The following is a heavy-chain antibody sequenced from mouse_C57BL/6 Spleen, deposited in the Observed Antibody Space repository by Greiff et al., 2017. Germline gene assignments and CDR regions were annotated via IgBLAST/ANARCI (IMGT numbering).Heavy chain of an antibody. V-gene: IGHV1-55*01. D-gene: IGHD4-1*01. CDR3: ALNWDKGFDY. J-gene: IGHJ2*01. CDR1: GYTFTSYW. Sequence: QVQLKESGAELVKPGASVKMSCKASGYTFTSYWITWVKQRPGQGLEWIGDIYPGSGSTNYNEKFKSKATLTVDTSSSTAYMQLSSLTSEDSAVYYCALNWDKGFDYWGQGTTLTVSS. CDR2: IYPGSGST.